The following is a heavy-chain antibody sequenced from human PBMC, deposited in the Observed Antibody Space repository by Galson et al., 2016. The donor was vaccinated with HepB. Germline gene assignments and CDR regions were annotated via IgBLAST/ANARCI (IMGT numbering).Heavy chain of an antibody. Sequence: SETLSLTCTVSGDSINRRSFYWGWLRQSPGKGLEWIGTFYPGGSTYYNPSLISRFTTSVGTSKNQFFLNVRSVTAADTAVYYCARGGQYSSSSWDSWGQGTQVTVSS. CDR3: ARGGQYSSSSWDS. J-gene: IGHJ4*02. CDR2: FYPGGST. CDR1: GDSINRRSFY. V-gene: IGHV4-39*07. D-gene: IGHD6-6*01.